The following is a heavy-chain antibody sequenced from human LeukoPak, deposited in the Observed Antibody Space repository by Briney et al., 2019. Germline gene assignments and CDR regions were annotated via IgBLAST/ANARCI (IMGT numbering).Heavy chain of an antibody. D-gene: IGHD4-4*01. CDR3: ARDQILMTTFTYNRFDP. V-gene: IGHV3-30*03. CDR1: GFAFSSYF. Sequence: PGRSLRLSCTASGFAFSSYFIHWVRQAPGRGLEWVAVISFDGRDKYYADSVKGRFTISRDNSKNTLYLQMNSLRTEDTAVYYCARDQILMTTFTYNRFDPWGQGTLVTVSS. J-gene: IGHJ5*02. CDR2: ISFDGRDK.